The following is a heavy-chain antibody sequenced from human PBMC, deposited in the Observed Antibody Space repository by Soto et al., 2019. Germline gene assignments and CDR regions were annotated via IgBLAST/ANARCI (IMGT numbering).Heavy chain of an antibody. D-gene: IGHD6-13*01. CDR3: ARDGRAADGTWYLDL. J-gene: IGHJ2*01. CDR2: ISYDGSNK. CDR1: EFSSSSLS. Sequence: THACGAGEFSSSSLSMHRVSKTKGKGLEWVAVISYDGSNKYYADSVKGRFTISRDNSKNTLYLQMNSLRAEDTAVYYCARDGRAADGTWYLDLRGRCTLVTVSS. V-gene: IGHV3-30-3*01.